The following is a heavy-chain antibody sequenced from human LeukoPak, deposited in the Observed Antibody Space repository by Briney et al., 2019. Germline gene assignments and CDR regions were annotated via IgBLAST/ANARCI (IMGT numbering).Heavy chain of an antibody. V-gene: IGHV1-2*02. CDR1: GYPVTAYY. CDR2: IYPNSGGT. D-gene: IGHD6-19*01. Sequence: ASVKPSCTASGYPVTAYYMHWVRQAPGHQLECLGWIYPNSGGTKYAQKFQGRVTMTRDTSISTAYLELSRLRSDDTAVYYCARDAVTDVYWFDPWGQGTLVTVSS. J-gene: IGHJ5*02. CDR3: ARDAVTDVYWFDP.